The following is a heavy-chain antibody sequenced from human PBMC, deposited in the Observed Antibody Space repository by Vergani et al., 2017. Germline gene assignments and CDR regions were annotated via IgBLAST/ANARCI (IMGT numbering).Heavy chain of an antibody. J-gene: IGHJ4*02. Sequence: QVQLVQSGAEVKKPGSSVKVSCKASGGTFSSYAISWVRQAPGQGLEWMGGIIPILGIANYAQKFQGRVTITADKSTSTAYMELSSLRSEDTAVYYCASYPRTQYSSSSSFDYWGQGTLVTVSS. D-gene: IGHD6-6*01. CDR1: GGTFSSYA. V-gene: IGHV1-69*09. CDR2: IIPILGIA. CDR3: ASYPRTQYSSSSSFDY.